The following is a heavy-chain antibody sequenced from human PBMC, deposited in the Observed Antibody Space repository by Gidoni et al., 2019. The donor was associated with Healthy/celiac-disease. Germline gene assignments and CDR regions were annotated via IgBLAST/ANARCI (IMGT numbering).Heavy chain of an antibody. CDR1: GYTFTSYY. J-gene: IGHJ3*02. CDR2: INPSGGST. Sequence: QVQLVQSGAEVKKPGASVKVSCKASGYTFTSYYMHWVRPAPGQGLEWMGIINPSGGSTSYAQKFQGRVTMTRDTSTSTVYMELSSLRSEDTAVYYCARDYYDSSGYRGGDAFDIWGQGTMVTVSS. CDR3: ARDYYDSSGYRGGDAFDI. D-gene: IGHD3-22*01. V-gene: IGHV1-46*01.